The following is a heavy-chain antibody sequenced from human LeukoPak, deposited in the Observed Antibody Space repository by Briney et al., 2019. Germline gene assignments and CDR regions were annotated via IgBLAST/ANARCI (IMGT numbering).Heavy chain of an antibody. V-gene: IGHV1-69*04. J-gene: IGHJ4*02. CDR2: IIPILGIA. CDR3: AASPQGGYSYGYGAY. CDR1: GGTFSSYA. Sequence: GASVKVSCKASGGTFSSYAISWVRPAPGQGLEWMGRIIPILGIANYAQKFQGRVTITADKSTSTAYMELSSLRSEDTAVYYCAASPQGGYSYGYGAYWGQGTLVTVSS. D-gene: IGHD5-18*01.